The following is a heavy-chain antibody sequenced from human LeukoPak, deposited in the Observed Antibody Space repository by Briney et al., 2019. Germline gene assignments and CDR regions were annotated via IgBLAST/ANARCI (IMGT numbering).Heavy chain of an antibody. CDR2: MSYDGTNK. Sequence: PGGSLRLSCAASGFTFSTYRIHWVRQAPGKGLEWVAVMSYDGTNKYYADSVKGRFTTSRDNSKNTLYLQMNSLRTEDTAVYYCARRMAANAFDIWGQGTMVTVSS. CDR3: ARRMAANAFDI. V-gene: IGHV3-30-3*01. CDR1: GFTFSTYR. D-gene: IGHD5-24*01. J-gene: IGHJ3*02.